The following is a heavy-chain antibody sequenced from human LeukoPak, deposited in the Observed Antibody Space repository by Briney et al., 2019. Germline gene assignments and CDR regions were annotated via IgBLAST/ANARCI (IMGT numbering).Heavy chain of an antibody. Sequence: PSETLSLTCAVYGGSFSGYYWSWIRQPPGKGLEWIGEINHSGSTNYNPSLKSRVTISVDTSKNQFSLKLSSVTAADTAEYYCARYRAVRSAFDIWGQGTMVTVSS. V-gene: IGHV4-34*01. J-gene: IGHJ3*02. D-gene: IGHD2-8*01. CDR1: GGSFSGYY. CDR3: ARYRAVRSAFDI. CDR2: INHSGST.